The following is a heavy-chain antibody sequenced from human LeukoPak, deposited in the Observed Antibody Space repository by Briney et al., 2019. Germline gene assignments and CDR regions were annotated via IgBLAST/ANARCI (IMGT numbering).Heavy chain of an antibody. Sequence: GGSLRLSCAASGFTFSSYAMHWVRQAPGKGLEWVAVISYDGSNKYYADSVKGRFTISRDNSKNTLYLQMNSLRAEDTAVYHCAKVTYQLLSHDTGFDFWGQGTLVTVSS. J-gene: IGHJ4*02. CDR3: AKVTYQLLSHDTGFDF. CDR2: ISYDGSNK. D-gene: IGHD2-2*01. V-gene: IGHV3-30*04. CDR1: GFTFSSYA.